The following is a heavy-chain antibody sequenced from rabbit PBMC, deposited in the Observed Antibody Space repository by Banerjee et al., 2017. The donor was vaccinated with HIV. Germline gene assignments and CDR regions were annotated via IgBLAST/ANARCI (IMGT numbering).Heavy chain of an antibody. CDR3: ARDAGVIGWNFNL. V-gene: IGHV1S45*01. J-gene: IGHJ4*01. D-gene: IGHD4-2*01. CDR2: INTISGDT. CDR1: GFSFSNGYV. Sequence: QEQLEESGGDLVKPEGSLTLTCTASGFSFSNGYVMCWVRQAPGKGLEWIACINTISGDTVYATWAKGRFTISKASWTTVTLQMTSLTAADTASYFCARDAGVIGWNFNLWGPGTLVTVS.